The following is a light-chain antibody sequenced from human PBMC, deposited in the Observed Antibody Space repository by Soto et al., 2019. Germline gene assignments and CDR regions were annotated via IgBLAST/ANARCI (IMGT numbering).Light chain of an antibody. V-gene: IGKV1-5*03. CDR1: QNLRGW. CDR3: QQYDSFPLT. CDR2: RAS. J-gene: IGKJ4*01. Sequence: DIQMTQSPSTLSASVGDRVTITCRASQNLRGWLAWYQQKPGKAPKVLIYRASLLQSGVPSRFSGSGGGTEFTLTIDSLQPDDLATYYCQQYDSFPLTFGGGTKVDI.